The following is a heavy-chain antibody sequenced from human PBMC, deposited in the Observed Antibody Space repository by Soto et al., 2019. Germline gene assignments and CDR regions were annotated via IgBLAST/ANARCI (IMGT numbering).Heavy chain of an antibody. V-gene: IGHV3-30*15. CDR1: GFTFTSYA. CDR3: ARVIYDSSGYYWIDP. D-gene: IGHD3-22*01. CDR2: ISYDGINE. Sequence: GGSLRLSCKASGFTFTSYAMHWVRQAPGKGLEWVAVISYDGINEYYADSVKGRFTISRDNSKNTLFLQMSSLRVEDTAVYYCARVIYDSSGYYWIDPWGQGTLVTVSS. J-gene: IGHJ5*02.